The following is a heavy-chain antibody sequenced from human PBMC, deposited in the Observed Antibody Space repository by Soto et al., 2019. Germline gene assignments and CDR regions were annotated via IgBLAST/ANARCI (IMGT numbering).Heavy chain of an antibody. V-gene: IGHV3-74*01. CDR3: ARDRVPTYYYGSGSYYPNDY. CDR1: GFTFSSYW. Sequence: EVQLVESGGGLVQPGGSLRLSCAASGFTFSSYWMHWVRQAPGKGLLWVSRINSDGSSTSYADSVKGRFTISRDNAKNTLYLQMNSLRAEDTAVYYCARDRVPTYYYGSGSYYPNDYWGQGTLVTVSS. J-gene: IGHJ4*02. D-gene: IGHD3-10*01. CDR2: INSDGSST.